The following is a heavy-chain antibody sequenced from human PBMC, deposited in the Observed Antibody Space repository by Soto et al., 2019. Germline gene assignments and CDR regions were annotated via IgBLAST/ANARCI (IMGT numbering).Heavy chain of an antibody. CDR3: AKEVSASGWSPFFNY. CDR1: GFTFSSFA. D-gene: IGHD6-19*01. V-gene: IGHV3-23*01. J-gene: IGHJ4*02. Sequence: EVQLLESGGGLVQPGGSLRLSCAASGFTFSSFAMSWVRQAPGKGLEWVSGIRGSGGSTYFADSVKGRFSIARHNSXXKLYVQMNSLRAEDTAVYYCAKEVSASGWSPFFNYWGQGTLVTVSS. CDR2: IRGSGGST.